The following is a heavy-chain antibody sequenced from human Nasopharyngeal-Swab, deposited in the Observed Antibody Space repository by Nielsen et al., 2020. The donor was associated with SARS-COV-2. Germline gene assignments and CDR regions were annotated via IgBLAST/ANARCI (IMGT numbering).Heavy chain of an antibody. Sequence: SVKVSCKASGGTFSSYAISWVRQAPGQGLEWMGRIIPILGIANYAQKFQGRVTITADKSTSTAYMELSSLRSGDTAVYYCARVTRDGYNYDRFDYWGQGTLVTVSS. CDR2: IIPILGIA. CDR1: GGTFSSYA. D-gene: IGHD5-24*01. J-gene: IGHJ4*02. V-gene: IGHV1-69*04. CDR3: ARVTRDGYNYDRFDY.